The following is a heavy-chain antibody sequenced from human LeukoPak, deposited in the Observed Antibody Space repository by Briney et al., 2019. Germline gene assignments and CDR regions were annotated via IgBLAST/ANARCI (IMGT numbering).Heavy chain of an antibody. D-gene: IGHD3-10*01. CDR3: ARAAKFEFYFDF. Sequence: GGSLTLSCAASEFIVSIIYMTWVRQAPGKGLEWVSLIYSRGDTKNADAVEGRFTISRDNSKNTLYLQMSSLRTEDSAVYYCARAAKFEFYFDFWGQGTLVTVSS. CDR1: EFIVSIIY. CDR2: IYSRGDT. J-gene: IGHJ4*02. V-gene: IGHV3-66*01.